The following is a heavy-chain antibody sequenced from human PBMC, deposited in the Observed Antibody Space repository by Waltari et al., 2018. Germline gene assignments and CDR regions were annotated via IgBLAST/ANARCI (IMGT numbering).Heavy chain of an antibody. D-gene: IGHD3-22*01. J-gene: IGHJ3*02. CDR2: IYYSGST. CDR1: GGSISSYY. Sequence: QVQLQESGPGLVKPSETLSLTCTVSGGSISSYYWSWIRQPPGKGLEWIGYIYYSGSTNYNPSLKSRVTISVDTSKNQFSLKLSSVTAADTAVYYCARDGRGDESSGYGNDAFDIWGQGTMVTVSS. V-gene: IGHV4-59*01. CDR3: ARDGRGDESSGYGNDAFDI.